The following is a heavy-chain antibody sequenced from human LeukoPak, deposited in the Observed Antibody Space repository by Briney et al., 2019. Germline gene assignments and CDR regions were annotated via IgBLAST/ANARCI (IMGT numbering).Heavy chain of an antibody. Sequence: SETLSLTCTVSGGSIRSFYWSWIRQPAGKGLEWIGRIYSSGNTNYNSSLQSRVNMSVDTSKNQFSLKLTSVTAADTAVYYCARENIAARPLDYWGQGTLVTVSS. D-gene: IGHD6-6*01. CDR1: GGSIRSFY. V-gene: IGHV4-4*07. J-gene: IGHJ4*02. CDR2: IYSSGNT. CDR3: ARENIAARPLDY.